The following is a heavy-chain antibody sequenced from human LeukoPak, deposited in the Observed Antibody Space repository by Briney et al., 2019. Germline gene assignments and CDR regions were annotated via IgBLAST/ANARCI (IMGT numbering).Heavy chain of an antibody. CDR1: GYSLGDSW. CDR2: IYPGDSDT. V-gene: IGHV5-51*01. D-gene: IGHD3-10*01. CDR3: ARQYGRPFDY. Sequence: GESLKISCKGSGYSLGDSWSGWVRQMPGKGLEWMGIIYPGDSDTRYSPSFQGQVTISADKSIRTTYLQWSSLKATDTAMYYCARQYGRPFDYWGQGTLVTVSS. J-gene: IGHJ4*02.